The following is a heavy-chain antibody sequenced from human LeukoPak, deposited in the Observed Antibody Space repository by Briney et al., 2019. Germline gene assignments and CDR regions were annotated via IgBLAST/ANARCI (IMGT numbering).Heavy chain of an antibody. J-gene: IGHJ3*02. D-gene: IGHD5-18*01. CDR2: ISTSSNYI. Sequence: GGSLRLSCAASGFTFSSYSMNWVRQAPGKGLEWVSSISTSSNYIYYAGSVKGRFTISRDNAKNSLYLQMNSLRGEDTAVYYCARLSSYGFHSAFDIWGQGTMVTVSS. V-gene: IGHV3-21*04. CDR1: GFTFSSYS. CDR3: ARLSSYGFHSAFDI.